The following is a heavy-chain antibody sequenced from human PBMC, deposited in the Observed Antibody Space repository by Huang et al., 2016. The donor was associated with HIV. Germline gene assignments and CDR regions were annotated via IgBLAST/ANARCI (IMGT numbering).Heavy chain of an antibody. V-gene: IGHV3-23*01. J-gene: IGHJ4*02. CDR2: VAASGGAK. CDR1: GFTFRNFV. Sequence: EVQMSASGGGFVQPGGSLRLSCAVSGFTFRNFVMSWFRQPPGKGLEWVSTVAASGGAKYYADSVKGRFTISRSNSKSTLFLEMTSLRVEDTAIYYCGPYDYRGQGTLVSVSS. CDR3: GPYDY.